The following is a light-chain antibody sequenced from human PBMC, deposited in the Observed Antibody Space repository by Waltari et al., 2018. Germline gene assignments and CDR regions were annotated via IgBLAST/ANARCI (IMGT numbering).Light chain of an antibody. J-gene: IGKJ4*01. V-gene: IGKV1-33*01. CDR2: DAF. Sequence: DIQMTQSPSSLSASVGDRVTITCQASQDISNYLNWYQQKPGKAPKLLIYDAFNLETGVPSRFSGSESETDFTFTVSSLQPEDIATYYCHQYDNLLLLTFGGGTKVEIK. CDR3: HQYDNLLLLT. CDR1: QDISNY.